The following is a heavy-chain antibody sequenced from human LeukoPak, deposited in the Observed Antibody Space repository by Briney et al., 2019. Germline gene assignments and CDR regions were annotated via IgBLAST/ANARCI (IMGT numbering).Heavy chain of an antibody. Sequence: PGGSLRLSCAASGFTFGDFVMNWVRQALGKGREWVSSITGHADKTFYADSVKGRFTGSRDNSKNTVYMQMARLRADDTALYFCATWSCSGNNCGYFAYWGHGTLVTVSS. CDR3: ATWSCSGNNCGYFAY. J-gene: IGHJ4*01. CDR1: GFTFGDFV. CDR2: ITGHADKT. V-gene: IGHV3-23*01. D-gene: IGHD2-15*01.